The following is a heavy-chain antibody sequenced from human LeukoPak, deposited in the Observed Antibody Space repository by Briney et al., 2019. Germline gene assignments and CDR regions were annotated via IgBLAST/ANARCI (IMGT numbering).Heavy chain of an antibody. CDR2: INHSGST. CDR1: GGSFSGYY. CDR3: ARRRGNYYDSSGYDPTKIFDY. D-gene: IGHD3-22*01. Sequence: KASETLSLTCAVYGGSFSGYYWSWIRQPPGKGLEWIGEINHSGSTHYNPSLKSRVTISVDTSKNQFSLKLSSVTAADTAVYYCARRRGNYYDSSGYDPTKIFDYWGQGTLVTVSS. V-gene: IGHV4-34*01. J-gene: IGHJ4*02.